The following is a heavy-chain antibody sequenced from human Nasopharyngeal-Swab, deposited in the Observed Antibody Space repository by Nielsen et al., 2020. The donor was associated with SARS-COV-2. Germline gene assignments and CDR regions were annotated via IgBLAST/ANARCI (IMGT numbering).Heavy chain of an antibody. CDR2: INPNSGGT. D-gene: IGHD3-16*01. Sequence: ASVKVSCKASGYTFIGYYIHWVRQAPGQGLEWMGWINPNSGGTNYAQKFQGRVTMTRDTSISTAYMELSRLRSDDTAVYYCAGVVWVDWDAFHIWGQGTIVTVSS. CDR3: AGVVWVDWDAFHI. V-gene: IGHV1-2*02. CDR1: GYTFIGYY. J-gene: IGHJ3*02.